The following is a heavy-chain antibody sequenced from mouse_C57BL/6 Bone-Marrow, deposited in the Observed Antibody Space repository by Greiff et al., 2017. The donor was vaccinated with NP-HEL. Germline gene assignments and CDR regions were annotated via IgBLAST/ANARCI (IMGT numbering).Heavy chain of an antibody. Sequence: QVQLKESGAELVRPGASVKLSCKASGYTFTDYYINWVKQRPGQGLEWIARIYPGSGNTYYNEKFKGKATLTAEKSSSTAYMQLSSLTSEDSAVYFCARSDTTVVNLYYMDYWGQGTSVTVSS. CDR2: IYPGSGNT. J-gene: IGHJ4*01. D-gene: IGHD1-1*01. CDR3: ARSDTTVVNLYYMDY. V-gene: IGHV1-76*01. CDR1: GYTFTDYY.